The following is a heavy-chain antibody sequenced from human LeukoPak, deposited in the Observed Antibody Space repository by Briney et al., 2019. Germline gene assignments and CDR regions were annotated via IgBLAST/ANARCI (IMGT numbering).Heavy chain of an antibody. CDR3: ARAQYSSGWYLDY. D-gene: IGHD6-19*01. J-gene: IGHJ4*02. V-gene: IGHV4-30-4*01. CDR1: GGSISSGDYY. Sequence: SETLSLTCTVSGGSISSGDYYWSWIRQPPGKGLEWFGYIYYSGSTYYNPSLKSRVTISVDTSKNQFSLTLSSVTAADTAVYYCARAQYSSGWYLDYWGQGTLVTVSS. CDR2: IYYSGST.